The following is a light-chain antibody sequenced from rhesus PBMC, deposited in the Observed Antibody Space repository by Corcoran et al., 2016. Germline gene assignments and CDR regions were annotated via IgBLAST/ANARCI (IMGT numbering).Light chain of an antibody. CDR2: GAS. CDR3: YQHSSGYS. CDR1: QSVSSY. J-gene: IGKJ2*01. V-gene: IGKV3-10*01. Sequence: QVILTQSPATLSLSPGERATLSCRASQSVSSYLAWYLQRPWQAPCLLIYGASSRATGIPGRFSGSGSGTDFTLTISSLGPEEVGVYHCYQHSSGYSFGQGTKVEIK.